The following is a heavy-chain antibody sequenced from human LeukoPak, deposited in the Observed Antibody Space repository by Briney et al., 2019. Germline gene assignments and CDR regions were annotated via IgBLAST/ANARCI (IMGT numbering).Heavy chain of an antibody. D-gene: IGHD3-3*01. V-gene: IGHV3-7*01. CDR1: GFTFSSYW. CDR3: ATDGGPFDN. Sequence: GGSLRLSRAASGFTFSSYWMSWVRQAPGKGLEWVANIKQDGSEKYYVDSVKGRFTISRDNAKKSVYLQMNSLRGEDTAVYYCATDGGPFDNWGQGTLVTVSS. J-gene: IGHJ4*02. CDR2: IKQDGSEK.